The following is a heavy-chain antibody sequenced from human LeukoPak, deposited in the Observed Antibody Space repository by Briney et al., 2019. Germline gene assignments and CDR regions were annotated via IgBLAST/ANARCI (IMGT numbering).Heavy chain of an antibody. Sequence: PSETLSLTCTVSGGFISSHYWSWIRQPPGKGLEWIGYIYYSGSTNYNPSLKSRVTISVDTSKNQFSLKLSSVTAADTAVYYCARDRSGDLDYWGQGTLVTVSS. CDR1: GGFISSHY. J-gene: IGHJ4*02. CDR2: IYYSGST. CDR3: ARDRSGDLDY. D-gene: IGHD7-27*01. V-gene: IGHV4-59*11.